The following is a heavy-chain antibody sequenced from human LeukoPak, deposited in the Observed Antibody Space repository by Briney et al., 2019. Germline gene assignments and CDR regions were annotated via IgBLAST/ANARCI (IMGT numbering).Heavy chain of an antibody. CDR1: GFTFSNYA. J-gene: IGHJ6*02. V-gene: IGHV3-23*01. Sequence: GGSLRLSCAASGFTFSNYAMTWVRQPPGKGLECVSSITGSGSRTYYADSVKGRFTISRDNSKNTLYLQMNSLRAKDTAVYYCARGVPAAIYYYYGMDVWGQGTTVTVSS. CDR2: ITGSGSRT. CDR3: ARGVPAAIYYYYGMDV. D-gene: IGHD2-2*02.